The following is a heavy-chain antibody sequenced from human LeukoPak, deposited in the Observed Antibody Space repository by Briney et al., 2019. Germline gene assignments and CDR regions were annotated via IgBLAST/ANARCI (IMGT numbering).Heavy chain of an antibody. CDR3: ARETRGTGYSSSWYDY. CDR1: GGSISSGGYY. D-gene: IGHD6-13*01. J-gene: IGHJ4*02. CDR2: IYHSGST. Sequence: SETLSLTCTVSGGSISSGGYYWSWIRQPPGKGLEWIGYIYHSGSTYYNPSLKSRVTISVDRSKNQFSLKLSSVTAADTAVYYCARETRGTGYSSSWYDYWGQGTLVTVSS. V-gene: IGHV4-30-2*01.